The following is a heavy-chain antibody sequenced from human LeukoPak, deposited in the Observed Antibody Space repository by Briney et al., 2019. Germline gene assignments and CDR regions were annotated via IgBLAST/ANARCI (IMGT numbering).Heavy chain of an antibody. D-gene: IGHD2-15*01. J-gene: IGHJ4*02. Sequence: PSETLSLTCTVSGGSISSYHWSWIRQPPGKGLEWIGYIYYSGSTNYNPSLKSRVTISVDTSKNQFSLKLSSVTAADTAVYYCARDRCSGGSCFFDYWGQGTLVTVSS. CDR1: GGSISSYH. CDR2: IYYSGST. V-gene: IGHV4-59*01. CDR3: ARDRCSGGSCFFDY.